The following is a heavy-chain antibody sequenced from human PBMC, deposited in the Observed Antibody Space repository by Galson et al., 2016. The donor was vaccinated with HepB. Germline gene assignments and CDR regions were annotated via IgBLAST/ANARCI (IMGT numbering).Heavy chain of an antibody. Sequence: CAISWDSVSSTSATWNWIRQSPSRGLEWLGRTYYRSKGYNDYAVAVRSRINIKPDTSKNQFSLQLNSATPEDTAVYYCARDQPQSDKWNDEGEHYDYFYGMHVWGLGTTVTVSS. J-gene: IGHJ6*02. D-gene: IGHD1-1*01. CDR1: WDSVSSTSAT. CDR2: TYYRSKGYN. V-gene: IGHV6-1*01. CDR3: ARDQPQSDKWNDEGEHYDYFYGMHV.